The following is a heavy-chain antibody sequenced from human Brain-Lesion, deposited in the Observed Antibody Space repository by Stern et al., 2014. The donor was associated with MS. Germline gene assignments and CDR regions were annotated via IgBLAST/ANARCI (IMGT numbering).Heavy chain of an antibody. V-gene: IGHV4-31*03. Sequence: QLQLQESGPGLVKPSQTLSLTCTVSGGSISSGGYYWSWIRQHPGKGLEWIGYIHYSGSTYYNSALKSRVTISRDTSKNQFSLNLNSVTAADTAVYYCARVGVYVQTGWFDPWGQEPWSPSPQ. CDR2: IHYSGST. J-gene: IGHJ5*02. D-gene: IGHD2-8*01. CDR3: ARVGVYVQTGWFDP. CDR1: GGSISSGGYY.